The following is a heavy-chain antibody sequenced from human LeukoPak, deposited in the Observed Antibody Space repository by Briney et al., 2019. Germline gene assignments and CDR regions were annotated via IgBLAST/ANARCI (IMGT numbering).Heavy chain of an antibody. V-gene: IGHV4-4*07. Sequence: SETLSLTCTVSGGSVSSYYWYWIRQSAGKGLEWIGRIYNSGGTNYNPSLMSRATVSLDTSKNQFSLKLSSVTAADTAIYYCARGGSHGQFWSGHGAFDFWGQGTMVTVSS. CDR3: ARGGSHGQFWSGHGAFDF. CDR1: GGSVSSYY. D-gene: IGHD3-3*02. CDR2: IYNSGGT. J-gene: IGHJ3*01.